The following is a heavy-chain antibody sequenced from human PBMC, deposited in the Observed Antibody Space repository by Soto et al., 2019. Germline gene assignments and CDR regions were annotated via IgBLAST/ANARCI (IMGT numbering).Heavy chain of an antibody. CDR3: AHSLAASNYGDYGPINSFDH. Sequence: QITLKESGPTLVKPTQTLTLTCTFSGFPLSTSGVGVGWIRQPPGKALEWLALIYWDDDKRYRPSLKSRLTINKDSSKILVVLTMTNMDPVDTATYYCAHSLAASNYGDYGPINSFDHWGQGTLVTVSS. D-gene: IGHD4-17*01. CDR2: IYWDDDK. V-gene: IGHV2-5*02. CDR1: GFPLSTSGVG. J-gene: IGHJ4*02.